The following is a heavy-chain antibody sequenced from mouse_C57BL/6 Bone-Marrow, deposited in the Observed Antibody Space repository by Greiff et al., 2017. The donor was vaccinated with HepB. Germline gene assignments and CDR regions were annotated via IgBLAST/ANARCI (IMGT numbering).Heavy chain of an antibody. Sequence: QVQLQQPGTELVKPGASVKLSCKASGYTFTRYWMHWVKQRPGQGLEWIGNINPSNGGTNYNEKFKSKATLTVDKSSSTAYMQLSSLTSEDSAVYYCARSGLRRRGFAYWGQGTLVTVSA. CDR1: GYTFTRYW. V-gene: IGHV1-53*01. D-gene: IGHD2-4*01. CDR2: INPSNGGT. J-gene: IGHJ3*01. CDR3: ARSGLRRRGFAY.